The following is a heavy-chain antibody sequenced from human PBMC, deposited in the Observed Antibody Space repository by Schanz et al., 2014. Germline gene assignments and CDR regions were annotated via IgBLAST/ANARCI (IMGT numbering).Heavy chain of an antibody. J-gene: IGHJ4*02. D-gene: IGHD6-13*01. CDR1: GFNFGSHG. CDR3: ARGLIAAAGGAFDY. Sequence: VQLVESGGGVVQPGRSLRLSCAASGFNFGSHGMHWVRQAPGKGLEWVAVISYDGSFKNYADSVRGRFTMSRDNSKNTLYLQMNSLRAGDAAVYYCARGLIAAAGGAFDYWGQGTLVDVSA. CDR2: ISYDGSFK. V-gene: IGHV3-33*01.